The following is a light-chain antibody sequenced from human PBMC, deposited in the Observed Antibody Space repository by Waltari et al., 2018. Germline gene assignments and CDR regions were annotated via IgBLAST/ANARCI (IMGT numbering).Light chain of an antibody. CDR1: SSDVGGYNY. J-gene: IGLJ1*01. V-gene: IGLV2-11*01. CDR2: DVS. Sequence: QSALTQPRSVSGSPGQSVTISCTGTSSDVGGYNYVSWYQQHPGKAPKLMIYDVSKRPSAVPDRFSGATSGDTASLTISGLQAEDEADYYYCSYAGSYTYVFGTGTKVTVL. CDR3: CSYAGSYTYV.